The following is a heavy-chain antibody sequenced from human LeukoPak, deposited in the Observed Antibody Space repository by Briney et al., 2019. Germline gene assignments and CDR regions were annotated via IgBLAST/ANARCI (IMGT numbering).Heavy chain of an antibody. CDR2: INARGDGT. CDR3: AKAYYYDSSGHYSPSLDY. V-gene: IGHV3-23*01. CDR1: GFTFSSYA. Sequence: PGGSLRLSCSASGFTFSSYAMSWVRPAPGKGLEWVSAINARGDGTYYAGSVKGRFTVSRDSSKNTLYLQMNSLGGEDTAVYYCAKAYYYDSSGHYSPSLDYWGQGTLVTVSS. D-gene: IGHD3-22*01. J-gene: IGHJ4*02.